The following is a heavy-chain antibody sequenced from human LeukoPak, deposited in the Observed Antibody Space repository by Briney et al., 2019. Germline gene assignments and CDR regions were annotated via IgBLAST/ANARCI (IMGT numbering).Heavy chain of an antibody. CDR1: GFTFSDYY. D-gene: IGHD6-13*01. J-gene: IGHJ3*02. Sequence: GGSLRLSCAASGFTFSDYYMSWIRQAPGKGLGWVSYISSSGSTIYYADSVKGRFTISRDNAKNSLYLQMNSLRAEDTAVYYCARAGYSSSWYFGGDAFDIWGQGTMVTVSS. CDR2: ISSSGSTI. V-gene: IGHV3-11*04. CDR3: ARAGYSSSWYFGGDAFDI.